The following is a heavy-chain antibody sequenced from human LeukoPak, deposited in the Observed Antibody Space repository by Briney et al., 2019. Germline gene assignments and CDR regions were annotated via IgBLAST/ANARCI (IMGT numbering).Heavy chain of an antibody. D-gene: IGHD3-10*01. V-gene: IGHV4-34*01. CDR3: ARGSLVRWDRARNWFDP. Sequence: SETLSLTCAVYGGSFSGYYWSWIRQPPGEGLEWIGEINHSGSTNYNPSLKSRVTISVDTSKNQFSLKLSSVTAADTAVYYCARGSLVRWDRARNWFDPWGQGTLVTVSS. CDR1: GGSFSGYY. J-gene: IGHJ5*02. CDR2: INHSGST.